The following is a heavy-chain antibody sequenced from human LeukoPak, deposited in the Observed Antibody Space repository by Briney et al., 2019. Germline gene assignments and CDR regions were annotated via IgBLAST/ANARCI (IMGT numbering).Heavy chain of an antibody. Sequence: ASVKVSCKASGYTFTSYYMHWVRQAPGQGLEWMGIINPSGGSTSYAQKFQGRVTMTRDMSTSTVYMELSSLRSEDTAVYYCGRDFLRALSGSWFDPWGQGTLVTVSS. CDR1: GYTFTSYY. V-gene: IGHV1-46*01. D-gene: IGHD3-10*01. J-gene: IGHJ5*02. CDR2: INPSGGST. CDR3: GRDFLRALSGSWFDP.